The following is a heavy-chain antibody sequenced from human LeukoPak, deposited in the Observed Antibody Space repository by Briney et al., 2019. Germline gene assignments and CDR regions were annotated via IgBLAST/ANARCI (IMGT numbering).Heavy chain of an antibody. J-gene: IGHJ4*02. CDR3: ARGVASGSYYTTFDY. Sequence: GGSLRLSCAASGFTFSSYWMHWVRHAPGKGLVWVSRINSDGSSTSYADSVKGRFTISRDNAKNTLYLQMNSLRAEDTAVYYCARGVASGSYYTTFDYWGQGTLVTVSS. CDR1: GFTFSSYW. CDR2: INSDGSST. D-gene: IGHD1-26*01. V-gene: IGHV3-74*01.